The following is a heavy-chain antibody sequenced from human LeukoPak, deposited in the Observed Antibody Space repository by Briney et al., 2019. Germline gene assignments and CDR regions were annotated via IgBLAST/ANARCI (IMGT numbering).Heavy chain of an antibody. D-gene: IGHD1-26*01. CDR1: AFTFSDYS. V-gene: IGHV3-48*01. CDR2: ISGRSSTI. Sequence: GGSLRLSCAASAFTFSDYSMNWVRQPPGRGLEWISYISGRSSTIHYADSVRGHFTISRDNAKNSMYLQMNSLRAEDTAVYYCARDRLTSGSYFFDYWGQGTLVTVSS. CDR3: ARDRLTSGSYFFDY. J-gene: IGHJ4*02.